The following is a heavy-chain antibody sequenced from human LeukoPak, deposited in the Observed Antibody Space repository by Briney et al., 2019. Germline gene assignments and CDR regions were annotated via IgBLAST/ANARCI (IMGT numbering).Heavy chain of an antibody. CDR2: IYSGGST. CDR1: GFTVSSNY. CDR3: AKAMSGYDFRLDY. D-gene: IGHD5-12*01. J-gene: IGHJ4*02. Sequence: PGGSLRLSCAASGFTVSSNYMSWVRQAPGKGLEWVSVIYSGGSTYYADSVKGRFTISRDNSKNTLYLQMNSLRAEDTAVHYCAKAMSGYDFRLDYWGQGTLVTVSS. V-gene: IGHV3-53*05.